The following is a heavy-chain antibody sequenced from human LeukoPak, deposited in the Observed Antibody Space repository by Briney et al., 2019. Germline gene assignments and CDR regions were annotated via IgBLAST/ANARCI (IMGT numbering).Heavy chain of an antibody. V-gene: IGHV1-69*06. D-gene: IGHD6-19*01. Sequence: GASVKVSCKASGYTFTSYYMHWVRQAPGQGLEWMGGIIPIFGTANYAQKFQGKVTITADKSTSTAYMELSSLRSEDTAVYYCARGRIAVAGPGGYYYYMDVWGKGTTATVSS. CDR1: GYTFTSYY. CDR2: IIPIFGTA. CDR3: ARGRIAVAGPGGYYYYMDV. J-gene: IGHJ6*03.